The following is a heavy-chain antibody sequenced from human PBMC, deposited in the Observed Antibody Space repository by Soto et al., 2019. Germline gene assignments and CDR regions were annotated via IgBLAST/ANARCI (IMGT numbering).Heavy chain of an antibody. CDR3: ARDLYSSGSERPQFDY. CDR2: ISSSGRYI. Sequence: GGSLRLSCAASGFTFNSYWMHWVRQAPGKGLEWVSSISSSGRYIYYADSVKGRFTISRDNAKNSLYLQINSLRAEDTAVYYCARDLYSSGSERPQFDYWGQGTLVTVSS. D-gene: IGHD6-19*01. J-gene: IGHJ4*02. V-gene: IGHV3-21*01. CDR1: GFTFNSYW.